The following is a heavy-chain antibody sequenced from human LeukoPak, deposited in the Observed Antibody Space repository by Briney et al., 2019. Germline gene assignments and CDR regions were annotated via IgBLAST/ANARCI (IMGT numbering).Heavy chain of an antibody. J-gene: IGHJ4*02. CDR3: ARRGRNSSGWQDYL. D-gene: IGHD6-25*01. CDR1: GGSISSYY. CDR2: IYHTGST. Sequence: KPSETLSLTCTVSGGSISSYYWNWIRRPPGKGLEWIANIYHTGSTNYNPSLSSRVTISIDTAKNQFSLKLTSVTAADTAVYYCARRGRNSSGWQDYLWGQGTLVTVSS. V-gene: IGHV4-59*01.